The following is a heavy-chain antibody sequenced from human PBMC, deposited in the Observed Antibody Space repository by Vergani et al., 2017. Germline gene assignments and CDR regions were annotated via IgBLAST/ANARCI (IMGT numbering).Heavy chain of an antibody. CDR2: ISWNSNSI. Sequence: EVQLEESGGGLVLPGRSLILSCVASGFTSAGYAMHWVRQAPGKGLEWVSGISWNSNSIGYADSVKGRFTISRYNAKNSLYLQMNSLRAEDTALYYCAKDLGTSSGGGWFDPWGQGTLVTVSS. CDR3: AKDLGTSSGGGWFDP. D-gene: IGHD6-6*01. J-gene: IGHJ5*02. V-gene: IGHV3-9*02. CDR1: GFTSAGYA.